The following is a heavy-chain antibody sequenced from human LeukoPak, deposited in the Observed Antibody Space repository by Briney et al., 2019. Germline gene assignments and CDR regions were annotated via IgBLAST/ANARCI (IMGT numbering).Heavy chain of an antibody. D-gene: IGHD3-22*01. V-gene: IGHV3-23*01. Sequence: GGSLRLSCAASGFTVSSNYMSWVRQAPGKGLEWVSAISGSGGSTYYADSVKGRFTISRDNSKNTLYLQMNSLRAEDTAVYYCAKNLYYYDSSGPSKYFDYWGQGTLVTVSS. CDR2: ISGSGGST. CDR1: GFTVSSNY. J-gene: IGHJ4*02. CDR3: AKNLYYYDSSGPSKYFDY.